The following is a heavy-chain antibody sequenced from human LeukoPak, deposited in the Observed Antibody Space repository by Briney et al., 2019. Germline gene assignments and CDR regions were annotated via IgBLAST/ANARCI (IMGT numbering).Heavy chain of an antibody. J-gene: IGHJ4*02. Sequence: ASVKVSCKASGYTFTSYGISWVRQAPGQGLEWMGWINPNSGGTNYAQKFQGRVTMTRDTSISTAYMELSRLRSDDTAVYYCAREYYYDSSGYTIDYWGQGTLVTVSS. D-gene: IGHD3-22*01. V-gene: IGHV1-2*02. CDR1: GYTFTSYG. CDR3: AREYYYDSSGYTIDY. CDR2: INPNSGGT.